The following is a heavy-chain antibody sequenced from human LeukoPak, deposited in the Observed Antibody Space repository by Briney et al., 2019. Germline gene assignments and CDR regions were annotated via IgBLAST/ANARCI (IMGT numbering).Heavy chain of an antibody. Sequence: SETLSLTCTVSGDSINSYYWLWIRQPAGKGLEWIGRIYGGGRTNYNPSLKSRVTMSEDTSKNQFSLKLSSVTAADTAVYYCARLRCSSTSCYGYFYYYMDVWGKGTTVTVSS. V-gene: IGHV4-4*07. CDR1: GDSINSYY. CDR2: IYGGGRT. D-gene: IGHD2-2*01. CDR3: ARLRCSSTSCYGYFYYYMDV. J-gene: IGHJ6*03.